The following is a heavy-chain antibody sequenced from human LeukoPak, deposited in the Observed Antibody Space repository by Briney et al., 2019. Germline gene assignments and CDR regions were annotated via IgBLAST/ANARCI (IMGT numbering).Heavy chain of an antibody. Sequence: GESLKISCKGSQYTFSSYWIGWVRQMPGKGLEWMGIIYPGDSDTRYSPSLQGQVTISVDTSIGTAYLQWSSLKASDTAIYYCARQNDFRLDYWGQGTLVTVSS. J-gene: IGHJ4*02. CDR3: ARQNDFRLDY. CDR2: IYPGDSDT. V-gene: IGHV5-51*01. CDR1: QYTFSSYW. D-gene: IGHD3-3*01.